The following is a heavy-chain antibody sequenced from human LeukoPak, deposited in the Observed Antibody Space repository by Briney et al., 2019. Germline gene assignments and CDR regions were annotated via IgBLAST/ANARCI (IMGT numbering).Heavy chain of an antibody. V-gene: IGHV3-21*01. J-gene: IGHJ6*03. CDR1: GFTFSTYN. D-gene: IGHD1-26*01. Sequence: GGSLRLSCAASGFTFSTYNMNWVRQAPGKGLEWVSSITRSSSYTFYADLVKGRFNISKDNAKNSAYLQINSPRAADTAIYWTESAPYNGNYGDSYYYYMDVWGKGTTVTISS. CDR2: ITRSSSYT. CDR3: ESAPYNGNYGDSYYYYMDV.